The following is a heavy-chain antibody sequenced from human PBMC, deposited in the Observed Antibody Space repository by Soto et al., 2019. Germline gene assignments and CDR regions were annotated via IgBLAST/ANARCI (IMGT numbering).Heavy chain of an antibody. Sequence: VSVKVSCKASGYTFTSYDINWVRQATGQGLEWMGWMNPNSGNTGYAQKFQGRVTMTRNTSISTAYMELSSLRSEDTAVYYCARVKVDHYYYYGMDVWGQGTTVTVSS. J-gene: IGHJ6*02. CDR3: ARVKVDHYYYYGMDV. CDR2: MNPNSGNT. CDR1: GYTFTSYD. V-gene: IGHV1-8*01. D-gene: IGHD2-2*01.